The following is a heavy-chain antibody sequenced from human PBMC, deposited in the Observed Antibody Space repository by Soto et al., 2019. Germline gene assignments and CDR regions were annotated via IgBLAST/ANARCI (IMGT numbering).Heavy chain of an antibody. Sequence: QVHLVESEGGVVQPGRSLRLSCEASGFTFSNYATHWVRQAPGEGLEWVAQISYDGSNEHYTDSVKGRFTISRDNSKNMVFLHMNSLRPEDTAVYHCAKDTYFRDSSGYYVFDYWGQGTLVTVSS. J-gene: IGHJ4*02. CDR3: AKDTYFRDSSGYYVFDY. V-gene: IGHV3-30*18. CDR2: ISYDGSNE. D-gene: IGHD3-22*01. CDR1: GFTFSNYA.